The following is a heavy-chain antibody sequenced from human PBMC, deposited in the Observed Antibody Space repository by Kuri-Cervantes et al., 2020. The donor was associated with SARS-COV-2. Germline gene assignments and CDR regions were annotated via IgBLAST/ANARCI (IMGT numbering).Heavy chain of an antibody. Sequence: ASVKVSCKASGYTFTSYYMHWVRQAPGQGLEWMGIINPSGGSTSYAQKFQGRVTMTRDTSTSTVYMELSSLRSEDTAVYYCARDSFVAVAGDSTFDYWGQGTLVTVSS. CDR2: INPSGGST. CDR1: GYTFTSYY. J-gene: IGHJ4*02. D-gene: IGHD6-19*01. CDR3: ARDSFVAVAGDSTFDY. V-gene: IGHV1-46*01.